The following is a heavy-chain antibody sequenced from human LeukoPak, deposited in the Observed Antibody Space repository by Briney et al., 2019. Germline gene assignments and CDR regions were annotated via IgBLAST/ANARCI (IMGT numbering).Heavy chain of an antibody. CDR2: ISYDGSNK. V-gene: IGHV3-30-3*01. CDR3: ARDGSYYDSSGWVPTN. Sequence: GGSLRLSCAASGFTFSSYAMHWVRQAPGKGLEWVAVISYDGSNKYYADSVKGRFTISRDNSKNTLYLQMNSLRAEDTAVHYCARDGSYYDSSGWVPTNWGQGTMVTVSS. D-gene: IGHD3-22*01. CDR1: GFTFSSYA. J-gene: IGHJ3*01.